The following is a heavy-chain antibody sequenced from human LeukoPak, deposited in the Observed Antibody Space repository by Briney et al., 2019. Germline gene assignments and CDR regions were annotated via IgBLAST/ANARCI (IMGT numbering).Heavy chain of an antibody. CDR1: GFTFSSYA. V-gene: IGHV3-23*01. D-gene: IGHD6-13*01. CDR3: AKAHKMGSSSWPPDRNFDY. J-gene: IGHJ4*02. CDR2: ISGSGGST. Sequence: GGSLRLSCAASGFTFSSYAMSWVRQAPGKGLEWVSAISGSGGSTYYADSVKGRFTMSRDNSKNTLYLQMNSLRAEDTAVYYCAKAHKMGSSSWPPDRNFDYWGQGTLVTVSS.